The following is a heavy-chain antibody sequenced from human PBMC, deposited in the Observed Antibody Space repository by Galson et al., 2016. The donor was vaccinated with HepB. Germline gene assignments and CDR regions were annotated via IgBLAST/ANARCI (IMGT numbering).Heavy chain of an antibody. Sequence: CAISGDSVSDNNAAWNWIRQSPSGGLEWLGRTYYRSRWYSDYAVSVQSRITIDADTSKNQLSLHLNSVTPDDTAVYYCARIPGGRVAGFFDSWGQGTLVTVSS. J-gene: IGHJ5*01. D-gene: IGHD6-19*01. CDR2: TYYRSRWYS. CDR1: GDSVSDNNAA. CDR3: ARIPGGRVAGFFDS. V-gene: IGHV6-1*01.